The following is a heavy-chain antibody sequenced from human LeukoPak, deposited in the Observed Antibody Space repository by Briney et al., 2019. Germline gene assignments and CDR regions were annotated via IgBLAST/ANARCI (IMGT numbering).Heavy chain of an antibody. Sequence: GGSLRLSCAASGFTFNTYWMSWVRQAPGKGLEWVANINEDGGEKYYVDSVKGRIIISRDNARNSLYLQMNSPRAEDTAVYYCAKEYSGSFSPFPSYFDYWGQGTLVTVSS. CDR3: AKEYSGSFSPFPSYFDY. CDR1: GFTFNTYW. V-gene: IGHV3-7*01. CDR2: INEDGGEK. J-gene: IGHJ4*02. D-gene: IGHD1-26*01.